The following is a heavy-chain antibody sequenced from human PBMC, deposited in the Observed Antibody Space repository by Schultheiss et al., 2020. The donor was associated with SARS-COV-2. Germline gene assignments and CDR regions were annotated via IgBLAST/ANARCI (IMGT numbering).Heavy chain of an antibody. CDR1: GFTFGDYA. CDR3: ARDLPPHDY. J-gene: IGHJ4*02. V-gene: IGHV3-49*03. CDR2: IRSIAYGATT. Sequence: GGSLRLSCITSGFTFGDYAMSWFRQAPGKGLEWVGFIRSIAYGATTEYAASVKGRFTISRDNSKNTLYLQMNSLRPEDTAIYYCARDLPPHDYWGQGTLVTVSS.